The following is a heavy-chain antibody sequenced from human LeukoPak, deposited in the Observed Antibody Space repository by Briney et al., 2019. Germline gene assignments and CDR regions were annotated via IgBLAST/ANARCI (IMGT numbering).Heavy chain of an antibody. CDR1: GFTFSTYG. Sequence: GGSLRLSCAASGFTFSTYGMHWVRRAPGRGREGGAFIEYDGTDTHFADSVRGRFTISRDNSEDTLYLQIITLRAVDTAVYYCARNRLRATATYMDVWGKGTTVTVSS. CDR3: ARNRLRATATYMDV. V-gene: IGHV3-30*02. CDR2: IEYDGTDT. J-gene: IGHJ6*04. D-gene: IGHD2-15*01.